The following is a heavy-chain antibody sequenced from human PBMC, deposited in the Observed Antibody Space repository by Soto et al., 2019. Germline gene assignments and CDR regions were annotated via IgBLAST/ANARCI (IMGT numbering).Heavy chain of an antibody. J-gene: IGHJ4*02. V-gene: IGHV1-69*13. D-gene: IGHD4-17*01. CDR3: ARFDYGGNLFDY. CDR2: IIPIFGTA. Sequence: ASVKVSCKASGGTFSSYAISWVRQAPGQGLEWMGGIIPIFGTANYAQKFQGRVTITADESTSTAYMELSSLRPEDTAVYYCARFDYGGNLFDYWGQGTLVTVSS. CDR1: GGTFSSYA.